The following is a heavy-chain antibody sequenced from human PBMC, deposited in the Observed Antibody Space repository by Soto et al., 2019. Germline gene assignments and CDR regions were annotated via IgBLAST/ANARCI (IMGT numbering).Heavy chain of an antibody. J-gene: IGHJ4*02. D-gene: IGHD3-16*02. CDR1: GGSISSSSYY. CDR3: AIYDYIWGSYRHYFDY. CDR2: IYYSGST. Sequence: SETLSLTCTVSGGSISSSSYYWGWIRQPPGKGLEWIGSIYYSGSTYYNPSLKSRVTISVDTSKNQFSLKLSSVTAADTAVYYCAIYDYIWGSYRHYFDYWGQGTLVTVSS. V-gene: IGHV4-39*01.